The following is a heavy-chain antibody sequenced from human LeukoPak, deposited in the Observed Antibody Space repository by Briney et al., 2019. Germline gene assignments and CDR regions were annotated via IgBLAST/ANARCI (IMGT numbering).Heavy chain of an antibody. V-gene: IGHV3-33*08. CDR1: GFTFSSFA. CDR3: ARDPGGCTNGVCSYYFDY. Sequence: PGGSLRLSCAASGFTFSSFAMHWVRQAPGKGLEWVAVIWYDGSNKYYADSVKGRFTISRDNSKNTLYLQMNSLRAEDTAVYYCARDPGGCTNGVCSYYFDYWGQGTLVTVSS. D-gene: IGHD2-8*01. J-gene: IGHJ4*02. CDR2: IWYDGSNK.